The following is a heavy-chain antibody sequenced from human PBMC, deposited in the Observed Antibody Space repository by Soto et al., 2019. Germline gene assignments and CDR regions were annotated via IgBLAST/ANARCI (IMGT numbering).Heavy chain of an antibody. D-gene: IGHD3-22*01. Sequence: QLQLQESGPGLVKPSETLSLTCTVSGGTISSSSYYWGWIRQPPGKWLEWIGSIYYSGSTYYNPSLKSRVTISVDTSKNQFSLKLSSVTAADTAVYYCARIGDSSGYSPNDAFDIWGQGTMVTVSS. CDR1: GGTISSSSYY. CDR3: ARIGDSSGYSPNDAFDI. J-gene: IGHJ3*02. V-gene: IGHV4-39*01. CDR2: IYYSGST.